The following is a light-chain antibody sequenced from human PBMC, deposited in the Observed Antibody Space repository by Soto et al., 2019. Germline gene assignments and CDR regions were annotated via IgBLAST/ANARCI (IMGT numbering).Light chain of an antibody. CDR1: QSISSY. CDR2: AAS. Sequence: DIQMTQSPSSLSASVGDRVTITCRASQSISSYLNWYQQKPGKAPKLLIYAASSLQSGVPSRFSGSGSGTGFTLTISSLQPEDFATYYCQQSYSTPPFFGPGTKVDIK. V-gene: IGKV1-39*01. CDR3: QQSYSTPPF. J-gene: IGKJ3*01.